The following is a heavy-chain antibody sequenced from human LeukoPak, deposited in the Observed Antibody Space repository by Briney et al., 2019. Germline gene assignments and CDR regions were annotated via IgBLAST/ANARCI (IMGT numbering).Heavy chain of an antibody. CDR3: ARGYAYNFDY. V-gene: IGHV4-59*01. D-gene: IGHD5-12*01. Sequence: SETLSLTCTVSGGSISSYYWSWIRQPPGKGLEWIGYIYYSGSTNYNPSLKSRVTTSVDTSKNQSSLKLSSVTAADTAVYYCARGYAYNFDYWGQGTLVTVSS. J-gene: IGHJ4*02. CDR1: GGSISSYY. CDR2: IYYSGST.